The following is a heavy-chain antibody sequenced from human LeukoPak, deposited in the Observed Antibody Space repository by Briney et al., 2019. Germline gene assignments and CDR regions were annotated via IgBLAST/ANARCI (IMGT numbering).Heavy chain of an antibody. Sequence: PSETLSLTCNDSAGSISNYYWTWIRQPPGKGLDWIGYIYHSGSTNYNPSLKSRVTISVDTSKTQISLKLRAVTAADTAVYYCARSRVWSDYWGYFDYWGQGTLVTVSS. CDR2: IYHSGST. CDR1: AGSISNYY. D-gene: IGHD3-3*01. V-gene: IGHV4-59*01. CDR3: ARSRVWSDYWGYFDY. J-gene: IGHJ4*02.